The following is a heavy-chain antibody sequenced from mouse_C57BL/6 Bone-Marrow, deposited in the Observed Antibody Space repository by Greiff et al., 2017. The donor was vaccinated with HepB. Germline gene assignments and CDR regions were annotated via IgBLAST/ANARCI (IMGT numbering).Heavy chain of an antibody. CDR3: ARRLRRANYYAMDY. J-gene: IGHJ4*01. CDR2: IYPRSGNT. D-gene: IGHD2-4*01. Sequence: QVQLKQSGAELARPGASVKLSCKASGYTFTSYGISWVKQRTGQGLEWIGEIYPRSGNTYYNEKFKGKATLTADKSSSTAYMELRSLTSEDSAVYFCARRLRRANYYAMDYWGQGTSVTVSS. V-gene: IGHV1-81*01. CDR1: GYTFTSYG.